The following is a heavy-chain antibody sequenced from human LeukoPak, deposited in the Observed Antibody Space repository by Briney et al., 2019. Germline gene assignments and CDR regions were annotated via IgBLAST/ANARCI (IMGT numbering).Heavy chain of an antibody. V-gene: IGHV3-7*01. CDR1: GFTFSSYW. Sequence: GGSLRFSCAASGFTFSSYWMSWVRQAPGKGLEWVANIKQDGSEKYYVDSVKGRFTISRDNAKNSLYLQMNSLRAEDTAVYYCARVSDYYYYGMDVWGQGTTVTVSS. J-gene: IGHJ6*02. CDR3: ARVSDYYYYGMDV. CDR2: IKQDGSEK.